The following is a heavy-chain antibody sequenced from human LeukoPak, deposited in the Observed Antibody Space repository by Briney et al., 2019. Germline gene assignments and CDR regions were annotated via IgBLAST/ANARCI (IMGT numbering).Heavy chain of an antibody. CDR3: AGGNIVATHYFDY. D-gene: IGHD5-12*01. CDR2: IWYDGSNK. V-gene: IGHV3-33*01. CDR1: GFTFSSYG. Sequence: PGRSLRLSCAASGFTFSSYGMHWVRRAPGKGLEWVAVIWYDGSNKFYADSVKGRFTISRDNSKSTLYLQMNSLRAEDTAVYYCAGGNIVATHYFDYWGQGTLVTVSS. J-gene: IGHJ4*02.